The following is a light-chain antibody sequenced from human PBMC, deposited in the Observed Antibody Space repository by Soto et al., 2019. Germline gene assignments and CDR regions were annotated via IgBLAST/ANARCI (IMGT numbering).Light chain of an antibody. CDR3: QQYISFPKT. Sequence: DIQMTQSPPTLPAFVGDTVTITCRASQSVSSCLAWYQQKPGTAPNLLIYDASSLASGVPSRFSGSGSGTKFTLTIRSLQPDDFATYYCQQYISFPKTYGQGTKVEMK. V-gene: IGKV1-5*01. CDR2: DAS. J-gene: IGKJ1*01. CDR1: QSVSSC.